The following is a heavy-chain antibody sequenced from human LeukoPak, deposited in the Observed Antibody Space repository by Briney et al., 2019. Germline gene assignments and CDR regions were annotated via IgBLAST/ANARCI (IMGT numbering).Heavy chain of an antibody. CDR1: GFTFSSYE. CDR2: ISSSGSTI. Sequence: GGSLGLSCAASGFTFSSYEMNWVRQAPGKGLEWVSYISSSGSTIYYADSVKGRFTISRDNAKNSLYLQMNSLRAEDTAVCYCARASLWFGELLSEFVYWGQGTLVTVSS. V-gene: IGHV3-48*03. J-gene: IGHJ4*02. D-gene: IGHD3-10*01. CDR3: ARASLWFGELLSEFVY.